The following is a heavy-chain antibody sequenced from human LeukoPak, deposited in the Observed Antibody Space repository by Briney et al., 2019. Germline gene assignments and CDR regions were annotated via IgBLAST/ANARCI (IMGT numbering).Heavy chain of an antibody. J-gene: IGHJ4*02. D-gene: IGHD4-17*01. CDR2: IKSKTDGGTT. Sequence: PGGSLRLFCAASGFTFSNARMSWVRQAPGKGLEWVGRIKSKTDGGTTDYAAPVKGRFTISRDDSKNTLYLQMNSLKTEDTAVYYCTTVDYGDFIDYWGQGTLVTVSS. V-gene: IGHV3-15*01. CDR1: GFTFSNAR. CDR3: TTVDYGDFIDY.